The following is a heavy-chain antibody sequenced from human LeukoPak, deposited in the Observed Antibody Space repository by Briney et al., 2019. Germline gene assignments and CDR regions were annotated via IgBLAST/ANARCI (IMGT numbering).Heavy chain of an antibody. Sequence: PGGSLRLSCAASGFTFSDSYMSWIRQAPGKGLEWISYIDSSSTYTNYADSVKGRLTISRDNAKNSLYLQMNSLRAEDTAVYYCARGTPVTTRMTDYWGQGTLVTVSS. V-gene: IGHV3-11*05. CDR1: GFTFSDSY. CDR3: ARGTPVTTRMTDY. J-gene: IGHJ4*02. CDR2: IDSSSTYT. D-gene: IGHD4-17*01.